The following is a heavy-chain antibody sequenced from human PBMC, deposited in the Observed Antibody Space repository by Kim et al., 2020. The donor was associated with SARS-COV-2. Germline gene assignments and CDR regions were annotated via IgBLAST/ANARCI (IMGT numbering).Heavy chain of an antibody. Sequence: QSSQGRVTMTADKSTSTAYMELSSLRSEDTAVYYCARPLAATLHQGYFQHWGQGTLVTVSS. J-gene: IGHJ1*01. CDR3: ARPLAATLHQGYFQH. V-gene: IGHV1-69*02. D-gene: IGHD2-15*01.